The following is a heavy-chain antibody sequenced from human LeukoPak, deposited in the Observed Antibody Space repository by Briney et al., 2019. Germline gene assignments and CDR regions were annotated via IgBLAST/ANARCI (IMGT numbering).Heavy chain of an antibody. J-gene: IGHJ4*02. V-gene: IGHV3-7*01. CDR2: IKEDGSEK. D-gene: IGHD1-26*01. CDR3: ARDLSRSSGTYSPPYFDY. CDR1: GFTFSNYW. Sequence: GGSLRLSCAASGFTFSNYWMCWVRHAPGTGLEWVANIKEDGSEKYYVDSVKGRFTISRGNAKNSLYLQMDTLRVDDTAAYYCARDLSRSSGTYSPPYFDYWGQGTLVTVSS.